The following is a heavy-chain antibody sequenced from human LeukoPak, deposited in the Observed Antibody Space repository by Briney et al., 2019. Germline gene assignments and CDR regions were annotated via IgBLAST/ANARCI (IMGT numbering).Heavy chain of an antibody. V-gene: IGHV4-61*01. CDR1: GGSVSSGSYY. D-gene: IGHD3/OR15-3a*01. CDR2: IYYSGST. Sequence: SETLSLTCTVSGGSVSSGSYYWSWIRQPPGKGLEWIGYIYYSGSTNYNPSLKSRVTISVDTSKNQFSLKLSSVTAADTAVYYCARGTVGLDLFDYWGQGTLVTVSS. J-gene: IGHJ4*02. CDR3: ARGTVGLDLFDY.